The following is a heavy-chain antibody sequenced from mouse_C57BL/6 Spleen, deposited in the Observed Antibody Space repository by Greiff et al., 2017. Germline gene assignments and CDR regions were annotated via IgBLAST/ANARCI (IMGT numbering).Heavy chain of an antibody. J-gene: IGHJ4*01. D-gene: IGHD1-1*01. CDR2: INPSNGGT. CDR3: ARWPYYGSSYYYAMDY. CDR1: GYTFTSYW. Sequence: VQLQQSGTELVKPGASVKLSCKASGYTFTSYWMHWVKQRPGQGLEWIGNINPSNGGTNYNEKFKSKATLTVDKSSSTAYMQLSSLTSEDSAVYYCARWPYYGSSYYYAMDYWGQGTSVTVSS. V-gene: IGHV1-53*01.